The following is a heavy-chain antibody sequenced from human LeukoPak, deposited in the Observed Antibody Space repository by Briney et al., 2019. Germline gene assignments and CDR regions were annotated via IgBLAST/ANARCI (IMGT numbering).Heavy chain of an antibody. D-gene: IGHD5-18*01. CDR2: ISGSGGGT. Sequence: GRSLRLSCAASGFTFSSYAMRWVRQAPGKGLEWVSSISGSGGGTYYADFVKGRFTISRDDSRDTMYLEMNSLRVGDTAVYYCAKGGDSARRYFDFWGRGTLVTVSS. V-gene: IGHV3-23*01. CDR1: GFTFSSYA. CDR3: AKGGDSARRYFDF. J-gene: IGHJ2*01.